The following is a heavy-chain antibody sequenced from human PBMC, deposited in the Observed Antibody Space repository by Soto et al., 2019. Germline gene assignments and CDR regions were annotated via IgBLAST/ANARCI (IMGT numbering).Heavy chain of an antibody. CDR2: TSYSGST. Sequence: QLQLQESGPGLVKPSETLSLTCTVSGGSISSSSYYWGWIRQPPGKGLEWIGRTSYSGSTYYNPSLKRRVTMSVDTSKNQFSLKLSSVTAADTAVYYCATLWGQDWGQGTLVTVSS. D-gene: IGHD3-10*01. CDR1: GGSISSSSYY. CDR3: ATLWGQD. V-gene: IGHV4-39*01. J-gene: IGHJ4*02.